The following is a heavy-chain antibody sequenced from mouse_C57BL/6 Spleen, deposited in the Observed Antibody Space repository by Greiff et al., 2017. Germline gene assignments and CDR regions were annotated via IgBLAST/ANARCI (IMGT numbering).Heavy chain of an antibody. J-gene: IGHJ3*01. Sequence: EVQLQQSGAELVRPGASVTLSCTASGFNIKDDYMHWVKQRPEQGLEWIGWIDPENGDTEYASKFQGKATITADTSSNTAYLQLSSLTSEDTAVYYCTTGDYGLGGQGTLVTVSA. D-gene: IGHD1-2*01. CDR3: TTGDYGL. V-gene: IGHV14-4*01. CDR2: IDPENGDT. CDR1: GFNIKDDY.